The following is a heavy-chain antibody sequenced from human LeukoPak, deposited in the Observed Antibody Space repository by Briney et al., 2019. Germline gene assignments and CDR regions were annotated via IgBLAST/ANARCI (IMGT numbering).Heavy chain of an antibody. V-gene: IGHV3-30*18. CDR2: ISYDGSKK. CDR1: GFTFSSYG. CDR3: AKDLRSASPAFDY. J-gene: IGHJ4*02. Sequence: GGSLRLSCAASGFTFSSYGMHWVRQAPGKGLEWVAVISYDGSKKYYADSVKGRFTISRDNSKNTLYLQMNSLRAEDTAVYYCAKDLRSASPAFDYWGQGTLVTVSS. D-gene: IGHD5/OR15-5a*01.